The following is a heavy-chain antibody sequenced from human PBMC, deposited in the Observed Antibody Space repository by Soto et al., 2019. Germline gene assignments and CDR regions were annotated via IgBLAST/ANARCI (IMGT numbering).Heavy chain of an antibody. CDR3: AKYRRGYTPHYYYYYGMDV. D-gene: IGHD5-18*01. CDR2: ISYDGSNK. V-gene: IGHV3-30*18. J-gene: IGHJ6*02. Sequence: QVQLVESGGGVVQPGRSLRLSCAASGFTFSSYGMHWVRQAPGKGLEWVAVISYDGSNKYYADSVKGRFTISRDNSNNTPYLQLNSLRAEDKAVYYCAKYRRGYTPHYYYYYGMDVWGQGTTVTVSS. CDR1: GFTFSSYG.